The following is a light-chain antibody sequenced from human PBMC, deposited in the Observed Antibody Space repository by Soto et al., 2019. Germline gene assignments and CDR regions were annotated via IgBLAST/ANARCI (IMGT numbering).Light chain of an antibody. V-gene: IGKV3-20*01. J-gene: IGKJ1*01. CDR3: HQYGNSPWT. CDR1: QSGFSTY. CDR2: GAY. Sequence: EVVLTQSPGTLSLSPGERATRACRASQSGFSTYLAWFQQKPGQVPRILIYGAYTRTTGVADRFSGSGSGTACTLTISRLEREDFAVYYCHQYGNSPWTLGQGTTVDIK.